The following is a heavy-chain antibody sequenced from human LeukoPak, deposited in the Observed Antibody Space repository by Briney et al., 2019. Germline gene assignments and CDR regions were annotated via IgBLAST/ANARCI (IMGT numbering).Heavy chain of an antibody. CDR2: INPNSGDT. Sequence: GASVKVSCKASGYTFTGYYMNWVRQAPGQGLEWMGWINPNSGDTNYAQKLQGRVTMTTDTSTSTAYMELRSLRSDDTAVYYCARDRVGYYGSGSYYLEDYWGQGTLVTVSS. D-gene: IGHD3-10*01. V-gene: IGHV1-18*04. CDR3: ARDRVGYYGSGSYYLEDY. J-gene: IGHJ4*02. CDR1: GYTFTGYY.